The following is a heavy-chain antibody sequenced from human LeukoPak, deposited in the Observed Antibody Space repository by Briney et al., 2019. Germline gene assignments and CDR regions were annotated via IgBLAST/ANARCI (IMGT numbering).Heavy chain of an antibody. D-gene: IGHD1-26*01. CDR2: IYYSGST. J-gene: IGHJ4*02. CDR1: GVSISSGGYY. Sequence: SETLSLTCTVSGVSISSGGYYWSWIRQHPGKGLEWIGYIYYSGSTYYNPSLKSRVTISVDTSKNQFSLKLSSVTAADTAVYYCARAEPGGYFDYWGQGTLVTVSS. CDR3: ARAEPGGYFDY. V-gene: IGHV4-31*03.